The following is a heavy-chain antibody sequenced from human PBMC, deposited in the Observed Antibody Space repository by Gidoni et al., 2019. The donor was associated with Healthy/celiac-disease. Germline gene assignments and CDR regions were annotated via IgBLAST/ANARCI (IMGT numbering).Heavy chain of an antibody. V-gene: IGHV4-30-2*01. CDR3: ARVVVAAFGGMDV. CDR2: IYHSGST. D-gene: IGHD2-15*01. CDR1: VGSISSGGYS. J-gene: IGHJ6*02. Sequence: QLQLQESGSGLVKPSQTLSLTCAVSVGSISSGGYSWSWIRQPPGKGLQWIGYIYHSGSTYYNPSLKSRVTISVDRSKNQFSLKLSSVTAADTAVYYCARVVVAAFGGMDVWGQGTTVTVSS.